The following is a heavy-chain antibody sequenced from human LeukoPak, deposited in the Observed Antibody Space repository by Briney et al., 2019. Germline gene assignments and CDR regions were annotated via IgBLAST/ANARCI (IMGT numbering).Heavy chain of an antibody. CDR1: GFTFKNYA. D-gene: IGHD2-15*01. Sequence: GSLRLSCAASGFTFKNYAMSWVRQAPGKGLEWIGYIYYSGSTNYNPSLKSRVTISVDTSKNQFSLKLSSVTAADTAVYFCARRRVVVASTDGASGAFDIWGQGTMVTVSS. J-gene: IGHJ3*02. CDR2: IYYSGST. V-gene: IGHV4-59*12. CDR3: ARRRVVVASTDGASGAFDI.